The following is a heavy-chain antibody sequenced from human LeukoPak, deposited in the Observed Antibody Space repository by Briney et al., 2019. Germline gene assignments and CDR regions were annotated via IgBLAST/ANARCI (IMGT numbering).Heavy chain of an antibody. V-gene: IGHV1-3*01. CDR1: GYTFTNHA. D-gene: IGHD3-3*01. CDR2: INAGNGNT. CDR3: ARGFWNRGTWGPYYFDY. Sequence: ASVKVSCKASGYTFTNHAKQWVRQAPGQRLEWMGWINAGNGNTKYSQNFQGRFIITRDTSAGTVYMDLSSLRSEDTAVYYCARGFWNRGTWGPYYFDYWGQGTLVTVSS. J-gene: IGHJ4*02.